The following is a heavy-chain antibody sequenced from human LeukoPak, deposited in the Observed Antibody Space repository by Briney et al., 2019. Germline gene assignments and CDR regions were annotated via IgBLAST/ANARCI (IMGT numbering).Heavy chain of an antibody. CDR1: GFTFSSYS. CDR3: ARLRQHYDFWTFDY. J-gene: IGHJ4*02. CDR2: ISSSSNYI. V-gene: IGHV3-21*04. Sequence: GSLRLSCAASGFTFSSYSMNWVRQAPGKGLEWVSSISSSSNYIYYADSAKGRFTISRDNARNSLSLQMNSLRAEDTAVYYCARLRQHYDFWTFDYWGQGTLVTVSS. D-gene: IGHD3-3*01.